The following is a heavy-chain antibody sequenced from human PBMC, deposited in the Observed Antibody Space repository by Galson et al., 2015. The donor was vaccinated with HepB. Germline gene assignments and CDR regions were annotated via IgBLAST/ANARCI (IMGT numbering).Heavy chain of an antibody. CDR2: INPNSGGT. Sequence: QSGAEVKKPGESLKVSCKASGYTFTGYYMHWVRQAPGQGLEWMGWINPNSGGTNYAQKFQGWVTMTRDTSISTAYMELSRLRSDDTAVYYCARDSVVTQDAFDIWGQGTMVTVSS. CDR1: GYTFTGYY. CDR3: ARDSVVTQDAFDI. V-gene: IGHV1-2*04. J-gene: IGHJ3*02. D-gene: IGHD4-23*01.